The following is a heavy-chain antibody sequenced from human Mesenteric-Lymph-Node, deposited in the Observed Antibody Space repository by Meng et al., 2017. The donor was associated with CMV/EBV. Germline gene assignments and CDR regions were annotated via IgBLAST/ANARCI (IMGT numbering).Heavy chain of an antibody. V-gene: IGHV4-34*01. CDR2: INHSGST. J-gene: IGHJ4*02. CDR3: ARHQRWLKSEGGFNY. Sequence: QVQPQQWGAGLLKPSETRSLTCAVYGGSFSGYYWSWIRQPPGKGLEWIGEINHSGSTNYNPSLKSRVTISVDTSKNQFSLKLSSVTAADTAVYYCARHQRWLKSEGGFNYWGQGTLVTVSS. D-gene: IGHD4-23*01. CDR1: GGSFSGYY.